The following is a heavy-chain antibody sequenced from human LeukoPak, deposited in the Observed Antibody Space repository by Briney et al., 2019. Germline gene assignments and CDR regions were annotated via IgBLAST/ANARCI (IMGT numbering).Heavy chain of an antibody. CDR3: ATRPDGNDVPYFDY. J-gene: IGHJ4*02. Sequence: GGSLRLSCAASGLTVGFKCMSWVRQAPGKGLEWVSIIYSGGSSYYADSVKGRFTVSRDTSKNTLYLQMNRLRAEDTAVYYCATRPDGNDVPYFDYWGQGTLVTVSS. V-gene: IGHV3-66*01. CDR1: GLTVGFKC. CDR2: IYSGGSS. D-gene: IGHD5-12*01.